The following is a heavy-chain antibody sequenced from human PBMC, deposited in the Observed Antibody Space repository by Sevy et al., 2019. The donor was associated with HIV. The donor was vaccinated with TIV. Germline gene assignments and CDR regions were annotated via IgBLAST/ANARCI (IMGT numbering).Heavy chain of an antibody. D-gene: IGHD6-13*01. CDR3: AALSGTDSLSYYFDF. CDR1: GGSISRSNW. Sequence: SESLSLTCDVSGGSISRSNWWSWVRQPPGKGLEWIGEIYHSGTTNYNPSLKSRVTISVDKSKNQCSLKLSSVTAADTAVYYCAALSGTDSLSYYFDFWGQGTLVTVSS. V-gene: IGHV4-4*02. J-gene: IGHJ4*02. CDR2: IYHSGTT.